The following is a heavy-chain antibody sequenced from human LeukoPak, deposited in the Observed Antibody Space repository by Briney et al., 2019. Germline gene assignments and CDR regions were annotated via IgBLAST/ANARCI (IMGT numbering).Heavy chain of an antibody. CDR1: GYSISSGYY. Sequence: SETLCLTCTVSGYSISSGYYWGWIRQPPGKGLEWIGSIYRSGSTYYNPSLKSRVTISVDTSKNQFSLKLSSVTAADTAVYYCARAIAVATYYFDCWGQGTLVTVSS. J-gene: IGHJ4*02. D-gene: IGHD6-19*01. CDR2: IYRSGST. CDR3: ARAIAVATYYFDC. V-gene: IGHV4-38-2*02.